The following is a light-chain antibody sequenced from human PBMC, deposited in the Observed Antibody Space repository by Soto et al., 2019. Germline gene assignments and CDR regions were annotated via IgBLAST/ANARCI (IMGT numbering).Light chain of an antibody. V-gene: IGKV3-11*01. CDR2: QTS. CDR1: QYINTR. Sequence: IVLTQSPGTLSLYPGDRVTLSWRASQYINTRLAWYQHRPGQAPRLLIYQTSLRAAGIPARFSASGSGTDFTLTISDVQPEDFALYYCHQRQSWPRTFGQGTKVDIK. CDR3: HQRQSWPRT. J-gene: IGKJ1*01.